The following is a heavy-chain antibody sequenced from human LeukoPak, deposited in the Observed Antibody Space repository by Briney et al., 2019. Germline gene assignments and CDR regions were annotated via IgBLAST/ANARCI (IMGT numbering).Heavy chain of an antibody. Sequence: GASVKVSCKASGYTFTSYDINWVRQATGQGLEWMGWMNPNSGNTGYAQKFQGRVIITRNTSISTAYMELSSLRSEDTAVYYCAIGYLGSYYYYMDVWGKGTTVTVSS. CDR2: MNPNSGNT. CDR3: AIGYLGSYYYYMDV. CDR1: GYTFTSYD. J-gene: IGHJ6*03. V-gene: IGHV1-8*03. D-gene: IGHD2-2*03.